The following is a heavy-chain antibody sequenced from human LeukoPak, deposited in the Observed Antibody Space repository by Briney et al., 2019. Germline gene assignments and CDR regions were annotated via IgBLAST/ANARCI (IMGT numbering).Heavy chain of an antibody. CDR1: GFTFTSHA. CDR3: AKDRSSGTYYYDSSGYFLDAFDI. V-gene: IGHV3-9*01. Sequence: GGSLRLSCAGSGFTFTSHALHWVRQAPGKGLEWVSGISWNSGSIGYADSVKGRFTISRDNAKNSLYLQMNSLRAEDTALYYCAKDRSSGTYYYDSSGYFLDAFDIWGQGTMVTVSS. D-gene: IGHD3-22*01. J-gene: IGHJ3*02. CDR2: ISWNSGSI.